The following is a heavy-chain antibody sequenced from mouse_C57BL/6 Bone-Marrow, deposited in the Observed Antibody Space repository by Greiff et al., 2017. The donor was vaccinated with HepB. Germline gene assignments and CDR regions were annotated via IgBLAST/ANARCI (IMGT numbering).Heavy chain of an antibody. D-gene: IGHD1-1*01. V-gene: IGHV1-53*01. J-gene: IGHJ2*01. CDR1: GYTFTSYW. Sequence: QVQLQQSGTELVKPGASVKLSCKASGYTFTSYWMHWVKQRPGQGLEWIGNINPSNGGTNYNEKFKSKATLTVDKSSSTAYMQLSSLTSEDSAVYYCARSRAYGSPYCGYWGQGTTLTVSS. CDR3: ARSRAYGSPYCGY. CDR2: INPSNGGT.